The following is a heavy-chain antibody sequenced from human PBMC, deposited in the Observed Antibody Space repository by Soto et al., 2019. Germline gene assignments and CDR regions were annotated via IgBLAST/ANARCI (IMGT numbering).Heavy chain of an antibody. D-gene: IGHD6-13*01. CDR3: ASSHVGSWYIHSFDY. CDR2: ISSSSSYT. J-gene: IGHJ4*02. V-gene: IGHV3-11*06. Sequence: QVQLVESGGGLVKPGGSLRLSCAASGFTFSDYYMSWIRQAPGKGLEWVSYISSSSSYTNYADSVKGRFTISRDNAKNSLYLQMNSLRAEDTAVYYCASSHVGSWYIHSFDYWGQGTLVTVSS. CDR1: GFTFSDYY.